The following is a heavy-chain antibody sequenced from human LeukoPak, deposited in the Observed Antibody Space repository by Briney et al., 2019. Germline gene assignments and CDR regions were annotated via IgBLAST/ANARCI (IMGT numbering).Heavy chain of an antibody. V-gene: IGHV1-69*05. CDR2: IIPIFGTA. CDR3: ARSSGSDDAFDI. CDR1: GGTFSSYD. Sequence: SVRVSCKASGGTFSSYDISWVLQAPGQGLEWMGRIIPIFGTANYAQKFQGRVTITTDESTSTAYMELSSLRSEDTAVYYCARSSGSDDAFDIWGQGTMVTVSS. J-gene: IGHJ3*02. D-gene: IGHD3-22*01.